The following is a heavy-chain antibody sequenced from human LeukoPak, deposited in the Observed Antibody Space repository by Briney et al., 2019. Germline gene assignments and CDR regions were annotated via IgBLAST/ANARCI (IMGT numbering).Heavy chain of an antibody. D-gene: IGHD3-10*01. CDR2: ISGSGGST. V-gene: IGHV3-23*01. CDR1: GFTFSSYA. CDR3: AKSGGSGSYYNSPFDY. J-gene: IGHJ4*02. Sequence: GRSLRLSCAASGFTFSSYAMSWVRQAPGKGLEWVSAISGSGGSTYYADSVKGRFTISRDNSKNTLYLQMNSLRAEDTAVYYCAKSGGSGSYYNSPFDYWGQGTLVTVSS.